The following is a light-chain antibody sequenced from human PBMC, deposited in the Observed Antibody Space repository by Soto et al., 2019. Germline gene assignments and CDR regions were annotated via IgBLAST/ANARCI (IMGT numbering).Light chain of an antibody. CDR1: QSISSW. CDR3: QQYESYPMT. V-gene: IGKV1-5*03. Sequence: DSQMTQYPSTLSASVGDRVTITCRASQSISSWLDWYQQKPGKAPKLLISKASTLQSGVPPRFSGSGSGTEFTLTISSLQPDDFATYYCQQYESYPMTFGGGTKVEIK. CDR2: KAS. J-gene: IGKJ4*01.